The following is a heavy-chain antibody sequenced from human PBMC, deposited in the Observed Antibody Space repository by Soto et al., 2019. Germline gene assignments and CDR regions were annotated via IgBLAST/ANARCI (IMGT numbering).Heavy chain of an antibody. D-gene: IGHD5-12*01. CDR1: ILSFDINA. V-gene: IGHV3-23*01. CDR2: PPGSGGTA. CDR3: AKHSGYDHYYGMDV. J-gene: IGHJ6*02. Sequence: VQLLESGGGWVQPGGPLSPSFEASILSFDINALSWVRQAPGKGLEWVSAPPGSGGTAYYAGTVKGRLPISRDNSKNTLYLQMDSLRAEDTAVYYCAKHSGYDHYYGMDVWGQGTTVTVSS.